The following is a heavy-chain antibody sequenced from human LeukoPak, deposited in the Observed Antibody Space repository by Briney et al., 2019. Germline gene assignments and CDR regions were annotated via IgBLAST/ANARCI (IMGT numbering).Heavy chain of an antibody. V-gene: IGHV3-23*01. Sequence: GGSLRLXCAASGFTFDDYAMHWVRQAPGKGLESVSGISGSGGNTYYADSVKGRFTFSRDNSKNTLYLQMNSLRAEDTAVYYCAKHAGNLKSFDIWGQGTMVTVSS. CDR1: GFTFDDYA. CDR2: ISGSGGNT. D-gene: IGHD4-23*01. J-gene: IGHJ3*02. CDR3: AKHAGNLKSFDI.